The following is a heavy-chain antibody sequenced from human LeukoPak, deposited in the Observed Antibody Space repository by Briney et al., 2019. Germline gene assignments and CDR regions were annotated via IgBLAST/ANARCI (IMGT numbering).Heavy chain of an antibody. J-gene: IGHJ3*02. CDR3: ARDRSGSYNGDAFDI. CDR2: IYYSGST. V-gene: IGHV4-59*01. D-gene: IGHD1-26*01. CDR1: GGSISSYY. Sequence: SETLSLTCTVSGGSISSYYWSWIRQPPGKGLEWIGYIYYSGSTNYNPSLKSRVTISVDTSNNQFSLKLSSVTAADTAVYYCARDRSGSYNGDAFDIWGQGTMVTVSS.